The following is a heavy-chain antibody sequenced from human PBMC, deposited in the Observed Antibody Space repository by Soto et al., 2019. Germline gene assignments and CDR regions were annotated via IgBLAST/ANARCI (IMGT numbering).Heavy chain of an antibody. V-gene: IGHV1-69*12. Sequence: QVQLVQSGAEVKKPGSSVKVSCRASGGTFNSHTISWVRQAPEQGLEWMGGIMPMFGVTNYARKFQGRLTMTANESTTTAYMEVSSLTSDDTAVYYYAGEGVTSSMSLPWMGYHYYGLDVWGQGTTVIVSS. CDR1: GGTFNSHT. CDR3: AGEGVTSSMSLPWMGYHYYGLDV. CDR2: IMPMFGVT. D-gene: IGHD2-2*01. J-gene: IGHJ6*02.